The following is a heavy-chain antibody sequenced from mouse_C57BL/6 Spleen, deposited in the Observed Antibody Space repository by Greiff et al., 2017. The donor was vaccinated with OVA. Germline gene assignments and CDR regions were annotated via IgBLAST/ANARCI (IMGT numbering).Heavy chain of an antibody. CDR2: ISSGGRYT. Sequence: EVMLVESGGDLVKPGGSLKLSCAASGFTFSSYGMSWVRQTPDKRLEWVATISSGGRYTYYPDSVKGRFTISRDNAKNTLYLQMSRLKSKDTAMYFFASLITPVVAGTGGDFDYWGQGTTLTVSS. CDR1: GFTFSSYG. V-gene: IGHV5-6*01. J-gene: IGHJ2*01. D-gene: IGHD1-1*01. CDR3: ASLITPVVAGTGGDFDY.